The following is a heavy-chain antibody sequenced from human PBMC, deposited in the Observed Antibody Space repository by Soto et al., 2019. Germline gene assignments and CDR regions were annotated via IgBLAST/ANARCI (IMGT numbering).Heavy chain of an antibody. D-gene: IGHD3-3*01. J-gene: IGHJ3*02. V-gene: IGHV4-39*01. CDR2: VYYSVPT. Sequence: QLLLQESGPGLVKPSETLSLTCRVSGGSASETNYYWGWIRQPPGKGLEWLGSVYYSVPTYYTPSLKSRVRVSVVTSRDQSVLKLYSVTAASTAMIYWARQIGTFRSSYTGDFDIWGKGTMVTVSS. CDR1: GGSASETNYY. CDR3: ARQIGTFRSSYTGDFDI.